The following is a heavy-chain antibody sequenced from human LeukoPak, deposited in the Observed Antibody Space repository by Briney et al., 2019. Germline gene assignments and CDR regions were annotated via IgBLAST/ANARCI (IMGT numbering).Heavy chain of an antibody. CDR1: GFTFRDYY. J-gene: IGHJ4*02. Sequence: GGSLRLSCAASGFTFRDYYMSWIRQAPGKGLEWVSYISTTGGTIHYADSVKGRFTISRDNARNSLFLQMNSLRAEDTAVYYCARVEGPVNYGDYVGLDYWGQGTLVTVSS. CDR3: ARVEGPVNYGDYVGLDY. CDR2: ISTTGGTI. V-gene: IGHV3-11*04. D-gene: IGHD4-17*01.